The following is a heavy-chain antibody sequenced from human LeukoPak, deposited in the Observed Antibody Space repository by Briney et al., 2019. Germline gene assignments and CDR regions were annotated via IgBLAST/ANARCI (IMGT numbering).Heavy chain of an antibody. D-gene: IGHD3-22*01. V-gene: IGHV4-39*01. CDR1: GGSISSSSYY. CDR3: ATFAGGNYYDSSG. Sequence: SETLSLTCTVSGGSISSSSYYWGWIRQPPGKGLGWIGSIYYSGSTYDNPSLKSRVTISVDTSKNQFSLKLSSVTAADTAVYYCATFAGGNYYDSSGWGQGTLVTVSS. CDR2: IYYSGST. J-gene: IGHJ4*02.